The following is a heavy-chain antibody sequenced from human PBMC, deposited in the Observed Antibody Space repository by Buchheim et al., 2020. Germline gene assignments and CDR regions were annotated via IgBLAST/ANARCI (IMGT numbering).Heavy chain of an antibody. CDR3: AKEGFTH. V-gene: IGHV3-48*01. Sequence: EVQLVESGGGLVQPGGSLRLSCAASGFNFRNYNMNWVRQAPGKGLEWVAYICAIDNSIYYADSVKGRFTISRDNAKSSLHLLMSNLRVEDTAVYYCAKEGFTHWGQGSL. J-gene: IGHJ4*02. CDR1: GFNFRNYN. CDR2: ICAIDNSI.